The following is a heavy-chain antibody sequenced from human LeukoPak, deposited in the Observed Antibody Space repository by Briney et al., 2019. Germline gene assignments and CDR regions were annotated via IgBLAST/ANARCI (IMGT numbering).Heavy chain of an antibody. Sequence: PSQTLSLTCTVSGGSISSGSCYWSWIRQHPGKGLECIGYIYYSGSTYYNPSLKSRVTISVDTSKNQFSLKLSSVTAADTAVYYCARGNSGSYYGFDYWGQGTLVTVSS. CDR1: GGSISSGSCY. J-gene: IGHJ4*02. CDR2: IYYSGST. CDR3: ARGNSGSYYGFDY. V-gene: IGHV4-31*03. D-gene: IGHD1-26*01.